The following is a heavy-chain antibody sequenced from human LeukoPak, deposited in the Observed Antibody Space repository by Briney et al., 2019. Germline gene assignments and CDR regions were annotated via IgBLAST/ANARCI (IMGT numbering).Heavy chain of an antibody. CDR2: INHSGST. CDR3: ARGRGEALSTATRCYFDY. J-gene: IGHJ4*02. V-gene: IGHV4-34*01. D-gene: IGHD2-21*02. Sequence: SETLSLTCAVYGGSFSGYYWTWIRQPPGKGLEWIGEINHSGSTNYNPSLKSRVTTSVDTSKNRFSLKLSSVTAADTAVYYCARGRGEALSTATRCYFDYWGQGTLVTVSS. CDR1: GGSFSGYY.